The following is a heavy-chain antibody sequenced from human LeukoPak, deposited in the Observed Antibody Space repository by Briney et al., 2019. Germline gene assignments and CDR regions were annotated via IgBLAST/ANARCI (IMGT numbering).Heavy chain of an antibody. CDR2: IYYSGST. V-gene: IGHV4-59*08. J-gene: IGHJ4*02. CDR1: GGSISSYY. D-gene: IGHD3-10*01. Sequence: MTSETLSLTCTVSGGSISSYYWSWIRQPPGKGLEWIGYIYYSGSTNYNPSLKGRVTISVDTSKNQFSLKLTSVTAADTAVYYCARHAGGGFGTIDYWGQGTLVTVSS. CDR3: ARHAGGGFGTIDY.